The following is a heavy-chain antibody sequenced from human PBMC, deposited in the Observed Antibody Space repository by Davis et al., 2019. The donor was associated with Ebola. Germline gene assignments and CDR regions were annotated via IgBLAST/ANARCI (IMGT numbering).Heavy chain of an antibody. CDR3: ARGWLRTGLDI. Sequence: HSQTLSLTCAISGDSVSTAGWNWIRQSPSRGLEWLGRTYYTSKWFNDYAVSVKSRTTINADTSKNQLSLQLNSVTPEDTAVYYCARGWLRTGLDIWGQGTMVIVSS. D-gene: IGHD5-24*01. J-gene: IGHJ3*02. CDR1: GDSVSTAG. V-gene: IGHV6-1*01. CDR2: TYYTSKWFN.